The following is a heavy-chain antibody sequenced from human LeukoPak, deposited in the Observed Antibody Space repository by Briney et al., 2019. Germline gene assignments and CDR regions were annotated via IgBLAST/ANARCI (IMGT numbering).Heavy chain of an antibody. Sequence: ASVKVSCKASGYTFTGYYMHWVRQALGQGLEWMGLINPNSGGTNYAQKFQGWVTMTRDTSISTAYMELSRLRSDDTAVYYCARVLRGYSYGDFGYYGMDVWGQGTTVTVSS. CDR2: INPNSGGT. CDR1: GYTFTGYY. D-gene: IGHD5-18*01. J-gene: IGHJ6*02. CDR3: ARVLRGYSYGDFGYYGMDV. V-gene: IGHV1-2*04.